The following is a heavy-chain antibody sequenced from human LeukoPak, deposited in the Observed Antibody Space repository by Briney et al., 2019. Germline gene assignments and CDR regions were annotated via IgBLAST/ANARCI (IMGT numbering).Heavy chain of an antibody. Sequence: GGSLRLSCAASGFTFSNHWMIWVRQAPGKGLEWVANVKEDGSEKYYVDSVKGRFTISRDNAKNSVYLQMNSLRDEGTAVYYCGRQYCSGGGCYSAFDVWGQGTMVTVSS. CDR2: VKEDGSEK. CDR1: GFTFSNHW. V-gene: IGHV3-7*04. D-gene: IGHD2-15*01. CDR3: GRQYCSGGGCYSAFDV. J-gene: IGHJ3*01.